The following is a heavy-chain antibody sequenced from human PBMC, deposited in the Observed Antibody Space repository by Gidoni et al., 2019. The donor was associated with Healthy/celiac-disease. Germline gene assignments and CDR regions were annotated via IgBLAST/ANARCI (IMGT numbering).Heavy chain of an antibody. D-gene: IGHD3-22*01. J-gene: IGHJ4*02. V-gene: IGHV1-69*02. CDR2: IIPILGIA. CDR1: GGTFSSYT. Sequence: QVQLVQSGAEVKKPGSSVKVSCKASGGTFSSYTISWVRQAPGQGLEWMGRIIPILGIANYAQKFQGRVTITADKSTSTAYMELSSLRSEDTAVYYCARNYYDSSGQDYWGQGTLVTVSS. CDR3: ARNYYDSSGQDY.